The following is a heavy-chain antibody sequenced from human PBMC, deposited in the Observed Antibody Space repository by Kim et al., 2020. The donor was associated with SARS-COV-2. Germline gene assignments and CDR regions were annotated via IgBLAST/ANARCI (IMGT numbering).Heavy chain of an antibody. D-gene: IGHD3-16*01. V-gene: IGHV3-30*18. Sequence: GGSLRLSCVASGLSVADFGLHWVRQAPGKGLQWVGRITYNGSDFYEDSVTGRFTISRDTSHNMLFLEMNNLTFDDTAVYYFAKPGGNLWGQGTLVTV. CDR1: GLSVADFG. J-gene: IGHJ5*02. CDR2: ITYNGSD. CDR3: AKPGGNL.